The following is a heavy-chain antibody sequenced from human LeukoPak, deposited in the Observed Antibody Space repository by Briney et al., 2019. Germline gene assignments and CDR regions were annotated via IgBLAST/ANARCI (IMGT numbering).Heavy chain of an antibody. CDR3: ARDHRGSGSRYYYYYMDV. Sequence: GGSLRLSCAASGFTFSSYWMHWVRQAPGKGLVWVSRINSDGSSTSYADSVKGRFTISRDNAKNTLYLQMNSLRAEDTAVYYCARDHRGSGSRYYYYYMDVWGKGATVTISS. D-gene: IGHD3-10*01. CDR2: INSDGSST. J-gene: IGHJ6*03. V-gene: IGHV3-74*01. CDR1: GFTFSSYW.